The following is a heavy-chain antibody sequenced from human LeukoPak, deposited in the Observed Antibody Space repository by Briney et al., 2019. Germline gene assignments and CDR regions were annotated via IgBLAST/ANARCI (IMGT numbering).Heavy chain of an antibody. J-gene: IGHJ4*02. Sequence: GGSLSLSCAGSGFSFSNYWMAWVRQAPGKGPEWVANMKQDGSARHYADSVKGRFTISRDNAQNSVYLQMNSLRAEDTAVYYCARDVVGSLDYWGLGTLVTVSS. CDR2: MKQDGSAR. CDR3: ARDVVGSLDY. V-gene: IGHV3-7*01. D-gene: IGHD2-15*01. CDR1: GFSFSNYW.